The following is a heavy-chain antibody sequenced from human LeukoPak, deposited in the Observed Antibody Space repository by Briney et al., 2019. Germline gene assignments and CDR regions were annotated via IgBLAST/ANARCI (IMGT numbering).Heavy chain of an antibody. Sequence: PGGSLRLSCAASGFTFSSYSMNWVRQPPGKGLEWVSSISSSSSYIYYADSVKGRFTISRDNAKNSLYLQMNSLRAEDTAVYYCARGLVRNDANWGQGTLVTVSS. J-gene: IGHJ4*02. V-gene: IGHV3-21*01. CDR1: GFTFSSYS. CDR2: ISSSSSYI. CDR3: ARGLVRNDAN. D-gene: IGHD1-1*01.